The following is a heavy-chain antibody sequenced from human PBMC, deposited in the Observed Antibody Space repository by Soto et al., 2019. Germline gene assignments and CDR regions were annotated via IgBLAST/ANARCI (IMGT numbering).Heavy chain of an antibody. J-gene: IGHJ1*01. CDR3: AKDIGSGRYWYCPGFQH. V-gene: IGHV3-23*01. D-gene: IGHD6-19*01. CDR2: ISGSGGST. CDR1: GFTFSSYA. Sequence: QPWGSLRLSCAASGFTFSSYAMSWVRQAPGKGLEWVSAISGSGGSTYYADSVKGRFTISRDNSKNTLYLQMNSLRAEDTAVYYCAKDIGSGRYWYCPGFQHWGQGTLVTVSS.